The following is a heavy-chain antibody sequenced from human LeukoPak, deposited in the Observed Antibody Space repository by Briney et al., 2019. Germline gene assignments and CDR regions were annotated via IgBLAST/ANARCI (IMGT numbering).Heavy chain of an antibody. V-gene: IGHV1-69*13. Sequence: SVKVSCKASGGTFSSYAISWVRQAPGQGLEWMGGIIPIFGTANYAQKFQGRVTITADESTSTAYMELSSLRSEDTAVYYCARDLRYCSGGSCLWGQGTLVTVSS. J-gene: IGHJ4*02. D-gene: IGHD2-15*01. CDR1: GGTFSSYA. CDR3: ARDLRYCSGGSCL. CDR2: IIPIFGTA.